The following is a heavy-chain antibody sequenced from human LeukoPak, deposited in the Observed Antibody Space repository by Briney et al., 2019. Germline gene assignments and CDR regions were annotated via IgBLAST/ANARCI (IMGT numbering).Heavy chain of an antibody. J-gene: IGHJ5*02. CDR3: ARGRSGSYGGVVWFDP. V-gene: IGHV4-34*01. CDR1: CGSFSGYY. CDR2: INHSGST. D-gene: IGHD1-26*01. Sequence: SETLSLTCAVYCGSFSGYYWSWIRQPPGKGLEWIGEINHSGSTNYNPSLKSRVTISVDTSKNQFSLKLSSVTAADTAVYYCARGRSGSYGGVVWFDPWGQGTLVTVSS.